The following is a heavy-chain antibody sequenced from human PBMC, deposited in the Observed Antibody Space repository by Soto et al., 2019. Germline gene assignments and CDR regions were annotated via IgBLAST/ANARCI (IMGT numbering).Heavy chain of an antibody. V-gene: IGHV1-69*06. CDR3: ARRDSHGYFRYFDN. J-gene: IGHJ4*02. D-gene: IGHD4-17*01. CDR2: TNGNLGTG. CDR1: GGTFSSYP. Sequence: QVQLVQSGAEVKRPGSSVKVSCKASGGTFSSYPISWVRQAPGQGLEWMGGTNGNLGTGNYAQKFRGRHTITTDISPTAAYMELSSLTSEDTAVYYCARRDSHGYFRYFDNWGQGTLVTV.